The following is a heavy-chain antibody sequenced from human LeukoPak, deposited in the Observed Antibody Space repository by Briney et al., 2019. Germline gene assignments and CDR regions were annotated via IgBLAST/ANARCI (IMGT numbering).Heavy chain of an antibody. J-gene: IGHJ4*02. CDR1: GFTFSSYS. CDR2: ISSSSSTI. V-gene: IGHV3-48*01. D-gene: IGHD3-10*01. CDR3: ARDLSGGYFDY. Sequence: PGGSLRLSCAASGFTFSSYSMNWVRQAQGKGLEWVSYISSSSSTIYYADSVKGRFTISRDNAKNSLYLQMNSLRAEDTAVYYCARDLSGGYFDYWGQGTLVTVSS.